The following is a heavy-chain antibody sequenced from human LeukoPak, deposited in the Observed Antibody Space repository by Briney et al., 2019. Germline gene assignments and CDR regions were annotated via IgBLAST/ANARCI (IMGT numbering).Heavy chain of an antibody. CDR1: VGSFSGYY. Sequence: SETLSLTCAVYVGSFSGYYWSWIRQPPGKGLEWIGEINHSGSTNYNPSLKSRVTISVDTSKTQFSLKLSSVPAADTAVYYCARGTPPYCSSTSCYAWFDPWGQGTLVTVSS. J-gene: IGHJ5*02. CDR3: ARGTPPYCSSTSCYAWFDP. D-gene: IGHD2-2*01. V-gene: IGHV4-34*01. CDR2: INHSGST.